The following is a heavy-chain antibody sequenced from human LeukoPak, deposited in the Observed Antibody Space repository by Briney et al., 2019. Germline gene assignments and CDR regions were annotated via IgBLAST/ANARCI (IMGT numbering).Heavy chain of an antibody. D-gene: IGHD3-22*01. CDR2: IKSKPEGGTT. CDR1: GLTFSNAW. Sequence: PGGSLRLSCAASGLTFSNAWMNWVRQAPGKGLEWVGRIKSKPEGGTTDYAAPVGGRFSISRDDSQNTLYLQMNGLKTEDTAVYYCATQHTFYYDSTGYYRGFDNWGQGTLVTVSS. V-gene: IGHV3-15*01. CDR3: ATQHTFYYDSTGYYRGFDN. J-gene: IGHJ4*02.